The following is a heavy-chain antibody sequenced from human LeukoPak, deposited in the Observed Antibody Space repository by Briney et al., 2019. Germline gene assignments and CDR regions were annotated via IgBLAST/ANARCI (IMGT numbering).Heavy chain of an antibody. V-gene: IGHV1-18*04. CDR3: ARDGIAYCGGDCYHIFDY. CDR2: ISAYNGNT. Sequence: ASVKVSCKASGYTFTSYGISWVRQAPGQGLDWMGWISAYNGNTNYAQKLQGRVAMTTDTSTSTAYMELRSLRSDDTAVYYCARDGIAYCGGDCYHIFDYWGEGTLVTVSS. CDR1: GYTFTSYG. D-gene: IGHD2-21*02. J-gene: IGHJ4*02.